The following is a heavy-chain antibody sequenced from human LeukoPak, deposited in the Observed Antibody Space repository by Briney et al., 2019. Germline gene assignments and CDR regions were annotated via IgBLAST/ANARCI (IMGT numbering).Heavy chain of an antibody. CDR1: GYTFTSYD. D-gene: IGHD5-18*01. CDR2: MNPNSGNT. Sequence: GASVKVSCKASGYTFTSYDINWVRQATGQGLEWMGWMNPNSGNTGYAQKFQGRVTITRNTSISTAYMELSSLRSEDTAVYCCASSPALGNDAFDIWGQGTMVTVSS. J-gene: IGHJ3*02. V-gene: IGHV1-8*03. CDR3: ASSPALGNDAFDI.